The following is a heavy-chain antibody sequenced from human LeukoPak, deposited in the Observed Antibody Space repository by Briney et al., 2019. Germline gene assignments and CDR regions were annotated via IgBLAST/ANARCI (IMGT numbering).Heavy chain of an antibody. CDR3: ASSWTTGTDY. V-gene: IGHV4-34*01. CDR1: GGSFSGYY. Sequence: SETLSLTCAVYGGSFSGYYWSWIRQPPGKGLEWIGEINHSGSTNYNPSLKSRVTISVDTSKNQFSLKLSSVTAADTAVYYCASSWTTGTDYWGQGTLATVSS. D-gene: IGHD1-1*01. CDR2: INHSGST. J-gene: IGHJ4*02.